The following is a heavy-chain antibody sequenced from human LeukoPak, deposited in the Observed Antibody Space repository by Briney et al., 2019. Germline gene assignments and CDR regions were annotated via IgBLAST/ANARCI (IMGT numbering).Heavy chain of an antibody. V-gene: IGHV3-23*01. CDR2: IGGSGGNT. CDR1: GFTFSSYA. CDR3: AKAIAVSGIGYYYYGVDV. D-gene: IGHD6-19*01. Sequence: GGSLRLSCAAPGFTFSSYAMSWVRQAPGKGLEWVSAIGGSGGNTYYADSVKGRFTISRDNSKNTVYLQMNSLRAEDTALYYCAKAIAVSGIGYYYYGVDVWGQGTTVTVSS. J-gene: IGHJ6*02.